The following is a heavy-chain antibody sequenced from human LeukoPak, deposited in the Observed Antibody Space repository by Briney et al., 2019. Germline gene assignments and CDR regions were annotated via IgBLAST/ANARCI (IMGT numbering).Heavy chain of an antibody. Sequence: GGSLRLSCAASGFTFSNYAMSWVRQAPGKGLEWVSVIYSGGSTYYADSVKGRFTISRDNSKNTLYLQMNSLRAEDTAVYYCARDLRDSSGYYRVNVVWGQGTLVTVSS. CDR1: GFTFSNYA. V-gene: IGHV3-66*01. D-gene: IGHD3-22*01. CDR2: IYSGGST. CDR3: ARDLRDSSGYYRVNVV. J-gene: IGHJ4*02.